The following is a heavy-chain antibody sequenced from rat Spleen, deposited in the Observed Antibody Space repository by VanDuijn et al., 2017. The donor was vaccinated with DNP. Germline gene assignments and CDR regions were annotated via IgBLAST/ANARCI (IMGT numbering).Heavy chain of an antibody. CDR1: GFSLTSYH. D-gene: IGHD5-1*01. Sequence: QVQLKESGPGLVQPSQTLSLTCTVSGFSLTSYHVSWVRQPPGKSLVWMGKIWAGGGTNYNSAVQSRLSISREPSKSQVFLKMNSLQPEETGTYYCARHGGLGGYFDFWGPGTMVTVSS. CDR3: ARHGGLGGYFDF. CDR2: IWAGGGT. J-gene: IGHJ1*01. V-gene: IGHV2-72*01.